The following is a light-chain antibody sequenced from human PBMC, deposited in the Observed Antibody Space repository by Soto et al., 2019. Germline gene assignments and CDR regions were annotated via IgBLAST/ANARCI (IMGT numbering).Light chain of an antibody. CDR2: KAS. CDR1: QGISSW. J-gene: IGKJ1*01. Sequence: DIQMTQSPSSVSASVGDRVTITCRASQGISSWLAWYQQKPGKAPKLLIYKASTLESGVPSRFSGSGSGTEFTLTISSLQPDDFATYYCQQYNSYSWTFGQGTKVEIK. CDR3: QQYNSYSWT. V-gene: IGKV1-5*03.